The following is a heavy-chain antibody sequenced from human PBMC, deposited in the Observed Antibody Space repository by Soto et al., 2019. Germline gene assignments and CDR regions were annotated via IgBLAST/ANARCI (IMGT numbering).Heavy chain of an antibody. CDR3: ARDRAVAGTVWFDP. CDR2: INAGNGNT. J-gene: IGHJ5*02. D-gene: IGHD6-19*01. V-gene: IGHV1-3*01. CDR1: GYTFTSYA. Sequence: GASVKVSCKASGYTFTSYAMHWVRQAPGQRLEWMGWINAGNGNTKYSQKFQGRVTITRDTSASTAYMELSSLRSEDTAVYYCARDRAVAGTVWFDPWGQGTLVTVSS.